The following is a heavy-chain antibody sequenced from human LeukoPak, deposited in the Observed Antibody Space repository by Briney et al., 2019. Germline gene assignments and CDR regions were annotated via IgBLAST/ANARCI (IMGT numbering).Heavy chain of an antibody. V-gene: IGHV4-59*01. D-gene: IGHD5-18*01. CDR2: IYYSGST. CDR1: GGSFSGYY. J-gene: IGHJ4*02. Sequence: SETLSLTCAVYGGSFSGYYWSWIRQPPGKGLEWIGYIYYSGSTNYNPSLKSRVTISVDTSKNQLSLKLSSVTAADTAVYYCARGDTDYYFDYWGQGTLVTVSS. CDR3: ARGDTDYYFDY.